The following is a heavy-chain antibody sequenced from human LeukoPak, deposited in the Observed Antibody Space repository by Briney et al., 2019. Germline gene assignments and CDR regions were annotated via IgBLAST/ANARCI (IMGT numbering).Heavy chain of an antibody. Sequence: GGPLRLSCAASGFTFSSYWMHWVRQAPGKGLVWVSRINSDGSSTNYADSVKGRFTISRDNAKNTLYLQMNSLRVEDTAVYYCARVRSGSSAGNYGMDVWGQGTTVTVSS. CDR1: GFTFSSYW. J-gene: IGHJ6*02. V-gene: IGHV3-74*01. D-gene: IGHD1-26*01. CDR2: INSDGSST. CDR3: ARVRSGSSAGNYGMDV.